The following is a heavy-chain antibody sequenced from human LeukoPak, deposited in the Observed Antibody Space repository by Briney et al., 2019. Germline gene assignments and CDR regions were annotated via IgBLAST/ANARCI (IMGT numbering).Heavy chain of an antibody. CDR3: VGTIASRGSEY. Sequence: GGSLRLSCAASGFTFSTYAMSWVRQAPGMGLVWVSRLPPDELGIIYADSVKGRFTVSRDNAKNTVYLQMNNLRVDDTAMYYCVGTIASRGSEYWGQGALVTVSS. CDR2: LPPDELGI. J-gene: IGHJ4*02. V-gene: IGHV3-74*01. D-gene: IGHD6-6*01. CDR1: GFTFSTYA.